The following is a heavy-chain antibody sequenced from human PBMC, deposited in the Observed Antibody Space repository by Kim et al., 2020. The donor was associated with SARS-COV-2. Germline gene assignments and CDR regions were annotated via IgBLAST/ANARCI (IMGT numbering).Heavy chain of an antibody. D-gene: IGHD2-2*02. J-gene: IGHJ4*02. V-gene: IGHV3-23*01. Sequence: GGSLRLSCAASGFTFSSYAMIWVRQAPGKGLEWVSTIGDSTFYAESVQGRFTISRDNSKNTLYLQMNSLRADDTAVYYCAKGYTASCYTCGHYWGQGTLVTVSS. CDR2: IGDST. CDR1: GFTFSSYA. CDR3: AKGYTASCYTCGHY.